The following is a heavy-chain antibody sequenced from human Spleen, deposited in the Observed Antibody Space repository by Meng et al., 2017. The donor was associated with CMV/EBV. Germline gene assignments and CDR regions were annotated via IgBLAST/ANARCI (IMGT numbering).Heavy chain of an antibody. D-gene: IGHD2-15*01. V-gene: IGHV4-61*01. CDR1: GGSVSNSSYY. CDR2: IYYSGST. CDR3: ASFVVVVTAHRLFDH. J-gene: IGHJ4*02. Sequence: SETLSLTCTVSGGSVSNSSYYWSWIRQPPGKGPEWIGYIYYSGSTTYNPSLKSRVTISVDTSKNQFSLKLSSVTAADTAVYYCASFVVVVTAHRLFDHWGQGALVTVSS.